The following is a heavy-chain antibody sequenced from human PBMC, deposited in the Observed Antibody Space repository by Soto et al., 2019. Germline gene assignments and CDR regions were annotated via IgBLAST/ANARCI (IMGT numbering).Heavy chain of an antibody. V-gene: IGHV4-34*01. D-gene: IGHD6-6*01. CDR3: ARAPKVSGSSQTRPDF. J-gene: IGHJ4*02. Sequence: SETLSLTCSIYSGSFSGYYWSWIRQPPGKGLEWIGETSQSGNTNYSPSLKSRVSISIDTSKKQFSLNLASVSAADTAVYYCARAPKVSGSSQTRPDFWGQGTLVTVSS. CDR1: SGSFSGYY. CDR2: TSQSGNT.